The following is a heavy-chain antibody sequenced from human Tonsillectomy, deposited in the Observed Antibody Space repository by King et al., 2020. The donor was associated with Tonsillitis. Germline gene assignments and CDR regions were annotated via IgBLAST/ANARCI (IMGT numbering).Heavy chain of an antibody. CDR3: AGGRSLWSGANFDY. CDR2: INHSGST. Sequence: VQLQQWGAGLLKPSETLSLTCAVYGGSFSGYYWSWIRQPPGKGLEWIGEINHSGSTNYNPSLKSRVTVSVDTSKNQFSLKLSSVTAADTAVYYCAGGRSLWSGANFDYWGQGTLVTVSS. CDR1: GGSFSGYY. J-gene: IGHJ4*02. D-gene: IGHD3/OR15-3a*01. V-gene: IGHV4-34*01.